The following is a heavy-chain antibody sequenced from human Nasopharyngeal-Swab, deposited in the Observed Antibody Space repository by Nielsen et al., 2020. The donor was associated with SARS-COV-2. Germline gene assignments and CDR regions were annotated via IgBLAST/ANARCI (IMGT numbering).Heavy chain of an antibody. Sequence: GESLKISCAASGFTFSSYGMHWVRQAPGKGLEWVALISYDGSNEYCADSVKGRFTISRDNSKNTLYLQMNSLRAEDTAVYYCAKDGPYCYDSSGYRAEYFQHWGQGTLVTVSS. D-gene: IGHD3-22*01. CDR3: AKDGPYCYDSSGYRAEYFQH. CDR2: ISYDGSNE. CDR1: GFTFSSYG. J-gene: IGHJ1*01. V-gene: IGHV3-30*18.